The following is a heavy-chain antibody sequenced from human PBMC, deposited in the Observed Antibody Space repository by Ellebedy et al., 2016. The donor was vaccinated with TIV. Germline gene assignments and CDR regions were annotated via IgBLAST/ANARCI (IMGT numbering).Heavy chain of an antibody. D-gene: IGHD6-13*01. V-gene: IGHV4-61*05. Sequence: SGPTLVKPTQTLTLTCTFSGFSLSTSGVGVGWIRQPPGKGLEWIGYIYYSGSTNYNPSLKSRVTISVDTSKNQFSLKLSSVTAADTAVYYCARRSTYSSSWYMAPVEGWYFDLWGRGTLVTVSS. CDR2: IYYSGST. CDR3: ARRSTYSSSWYMAPVEGWYFDL. CDR1: GFSLSTSGVG. J-gene: IGHJ2*01.